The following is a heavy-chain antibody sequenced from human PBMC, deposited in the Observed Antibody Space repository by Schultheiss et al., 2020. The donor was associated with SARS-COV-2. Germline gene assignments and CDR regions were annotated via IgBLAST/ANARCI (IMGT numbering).Heavy chain of an antibody. V-gene: IGHV3-48*01. CDR3: ARDLEAFDI. D-gene: IGHD5-24*01. CDR1: GFTFSSYA. CDR2: ISSSSSTI. J-gene: IGHJ3*02. Sequence: GESLKISCAASGFTFSSYAMHWVRQAPGKGLEWVSYISSSSSTIYYADSVKGRFTISRDNAKNSLYLQMNSLRAEDTAVYYCARDLEAFDIWGQGTMVTVSS.